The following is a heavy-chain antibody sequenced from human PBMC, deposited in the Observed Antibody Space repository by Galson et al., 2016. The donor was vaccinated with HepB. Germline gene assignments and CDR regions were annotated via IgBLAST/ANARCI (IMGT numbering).Heavy chain of an antibody. Sequence: TCTVSGGSINSSSYYWGWVRQPPGKGMEWIGTLSYSGRNYYNPSLKSRVTISIDTSNNQFSLKLSSVTAADTAVFYCARQTESSGWLDAFDMWGQGTVVTVSS. D-gene: IGHD6-19*01. V-gene: IGHV4-39*07. CDR3: ARQTESSGWLDAFDM. CDR2: LSYSGRN. CDR1: GGSINSSSYY. J-gene: IGHJ3*02.